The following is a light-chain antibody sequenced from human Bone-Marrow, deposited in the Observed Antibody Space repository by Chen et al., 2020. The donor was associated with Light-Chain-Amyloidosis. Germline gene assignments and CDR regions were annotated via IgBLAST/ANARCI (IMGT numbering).Light chain of an antibody. CDR3: QAWDGNTVV. V-gene: IGLV3-1*01. CDR1: KLGEKY. CDR2: QDS. J-gene: IGLJ2*01. Sequence: SYELTQAPSVSVSPGQPAIIPCSGDKLGEKYTSWHQQRPGQSPVLVIYQDSERPSGIPERFSGSNSGDTATLTISVTQALDEADYYCQAWDGNTVVFGGGTKLTVL.